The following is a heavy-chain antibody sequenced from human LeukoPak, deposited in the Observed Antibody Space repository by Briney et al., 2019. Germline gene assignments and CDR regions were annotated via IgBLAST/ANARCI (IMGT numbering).Heavy chain of an antibody. CDR3: ARDYGGNSGWFDP. CDR2: MNPNSGNT. D-gene: IGHD4-23*01. Sequence: ASVKVSCKAPGYTFTSYDLNRVRQATGQGLEWIGWMNPNSGNTGYAQKFQGRVTLTRSTSISTAYMELRSLTSEDTAVYYCARDYGGNSGWFDPWGQGTLVTVSS. J-gene: IGHJ5*02. V-gene: IGHV1-8*01. CDR1: GYTFTSYD.